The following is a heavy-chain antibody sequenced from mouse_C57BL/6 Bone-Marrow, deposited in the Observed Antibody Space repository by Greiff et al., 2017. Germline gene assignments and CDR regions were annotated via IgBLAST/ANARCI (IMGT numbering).Heavy chain of an antibody. Sequence: QFQLQQPGAELVRPGSSVKLSCKASGYTFTSYWMDWVKQRPGQGLEWIGNIYTSDSETHYNQKFKDKVTLTVDKSSSTAYMQLSSLTAEDSAVYYCARREGGMTTVVASDYWGQGTTLTVAA. J-gene: IGHJ2*01. V-gene: IGHV1-61*01. CDR1: GYTFTSYW. CDR2: IYTSDSET. D-gene: IGHD1-1*01. CDR3: ARREGGMTTVVASDY.